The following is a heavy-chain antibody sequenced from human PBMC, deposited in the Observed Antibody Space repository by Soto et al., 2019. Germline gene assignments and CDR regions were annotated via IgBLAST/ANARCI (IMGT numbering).Heavy chain of an antibody. CDR3: ARGMFYSADGYYGMDV. J-gene: IGHJ6*02. Sequence: QVPLVQSGAEVKKPGASVKVSCKASGYTFTSYDINWVRQATGQGLEWMGWMNPNSGNTGYAQKFQGRVTMTRNTSISTAYMELSSLRSEDTAVYYCARGMFYSADGYYGMDVWGQGTTVTVSS. D-gene: IGHD2-15*01. CDR1: GYTFTSYD. CDR2: MNPNSGNT. V-gene: IGHV1-8*01.